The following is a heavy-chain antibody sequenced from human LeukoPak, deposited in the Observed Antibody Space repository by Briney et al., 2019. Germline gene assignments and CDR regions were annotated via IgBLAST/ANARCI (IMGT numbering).Heavy chain of an antibody. J-gene: IGHJ3*02. CDR3: TTGGSSGYPDAFDI. CDR2: IRSKAYGGTA. Sequence: GGSLRLSCIGSGLTFGDDGMSWFRQAPGKGLEWVGFIRSKAYGGTAEYAASVRGRFTISRDDSKNTLYLQMNSLKTEDTAVYYCTTGGSSGYPDAFDIWGQGTMVTVSS. D-gene: IGHD3-22*01. CDR1: GLTFGDDG. V-gene: IGHV3-49*03.